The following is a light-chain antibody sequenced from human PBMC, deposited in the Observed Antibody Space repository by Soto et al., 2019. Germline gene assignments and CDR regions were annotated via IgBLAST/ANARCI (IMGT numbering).Light chain of an antibody. Sequence: IQLTQSPSSLSASVGDRVSITCRASQSISRWLACYQQKPGKAPKLLIYDASSLESGVPSRFSGSGSGTEFTLTISSLPPDDFATYYCQQYSTYSTFGQGTKVDI. CDR1: QSISRW. V-gene: IGKV1-5*01. CDR3: QQYSTYST. CDR2: DAS. J-gene: IGKJ1*01.